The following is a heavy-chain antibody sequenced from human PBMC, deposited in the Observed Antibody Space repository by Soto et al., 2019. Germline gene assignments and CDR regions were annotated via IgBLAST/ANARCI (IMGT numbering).Heavy chain of an antibody. V-gene: IGHV3-72*01. CDR2: TRNKVNSYTK. Sequence: GGSLRLSCAASGFTLSDHYMDWVRQAPGKGLEWVGRTRNKVNSYTKEYAASVKGRFTISRDDAKNSLFLQMNSLKTEDTAVYYCAREGYCSGGSCDYNWFDPWGQGTLVTVSS. CDR3: AREGYCSGGSCDYNWFDP. D-gene: IGHD2-15*01. CDR1: GFTLSDHY. J-gene: IGHJ5*02.